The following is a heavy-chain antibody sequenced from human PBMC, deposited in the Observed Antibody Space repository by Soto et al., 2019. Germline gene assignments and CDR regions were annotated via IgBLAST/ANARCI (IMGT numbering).Heavy chain of an antibody. D-gene: IGHD3-10*01. Sequence: QVQLVQSGAEVKKPGASVKIYCKASGYRFTSYGIRWVRQAPGQGLEWMGWISAYNGNTNYAPKLQGRVTITTDTSTSLSYMELRRLRSDDTAVYFWATDKGEGSGSYYGYWGQGTLVTVS. J-gene: IGHJ4*02. CDR2: ISAYNGNT. CDR1: GYRFTSYG. CDR3: ATDKGEGSGSYYGY. V-gene: IGHV1-18*01.